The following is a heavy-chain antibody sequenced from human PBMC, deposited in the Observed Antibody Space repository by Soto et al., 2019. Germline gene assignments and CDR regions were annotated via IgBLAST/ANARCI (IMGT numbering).Heavy chain of an antibody. CDR3: ARSPIMITFGGVIVAHFDY. V-gene: IGHV4-39*01. D-gene: IGHD3-16*02. CDR2: IYYSGST. J-gene: IGHJ4*02. CDR1: GGSISSSSYY. Sequence: SETLSLTCTVSGGSISSSSYYWGWIRQPPGKGLEWIGSIYYSGSTYYNPSLKSRVAISVDTSKNQFSLKLSSVTAADTAVYYCARSPIMITFGGVIVAHFDYWGQGTLVTVSS.